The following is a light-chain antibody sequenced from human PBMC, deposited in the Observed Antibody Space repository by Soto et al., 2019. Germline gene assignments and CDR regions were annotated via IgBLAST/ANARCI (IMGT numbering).Light chain of an antibody. J-gene: IGKJ1*01. Sequence: ETVLTQSPGTLSLSPGERATLSCRASQSVGGSSLAWYQQRPGQAPRLLIYHTSNRATGIPDRFSGSGSGTDFTLTISRLEPEDFAVYYCQQYNVWPGWTFGQGTKV. CDR3: QQYNVWPGWT. V-gene: IGKV3-20*01. CDR2: HTS. CDR1: QSVGGSS.